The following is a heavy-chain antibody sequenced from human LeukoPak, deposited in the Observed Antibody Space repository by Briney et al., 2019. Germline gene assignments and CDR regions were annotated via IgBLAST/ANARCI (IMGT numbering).Heavy chain of an antibody. J-gene: IGHJ4*02. CDR1: GFTFSSYG. CDR2: IRYDGSNK. D-gene: IGHD2-8*01. Sequence: GGSLRLSCAASGFTFSSYGMYWVRQAPGKGLEWVAFIRYDGSNKYYADSVKGRFTISRDNARNSLYLQMNSLRAEDTAIYYCARENGGAYYFYNWGQGTLVTVSS. CDR3: ARENGGAYYFYN. V-gene: IGHV3-30*02.